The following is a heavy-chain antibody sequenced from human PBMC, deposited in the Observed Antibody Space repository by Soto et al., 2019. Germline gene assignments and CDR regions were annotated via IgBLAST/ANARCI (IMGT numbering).Heavy chain of an antibody. V-gene: IGHV3-7*01. Sequence: GGSLRLSCAASGFTFTTFYMSWVRQAPGKGLEWVANIKEDRSEKYYVDSVKGRFTISRDNAKNSVYLQMNSLRVEDTAVYYCAKVSQDYWGQGTLVTVSS. CDR2: IKEDRSEK. CDR1: GFTFTTFY. CDR3: AKVSQDY. J-gene: IGHJ4*02.